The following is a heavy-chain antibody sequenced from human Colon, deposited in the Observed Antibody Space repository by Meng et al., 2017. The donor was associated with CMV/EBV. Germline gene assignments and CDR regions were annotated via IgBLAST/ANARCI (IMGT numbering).Heavy chain of an antibody. Sequence: GGSLRLSCAASTFTFSNYAINWVRQAPGKGLEWLSSIDTSSGFIYYADSVKGRFTISRDNAKNSVYLQMDSLRAEDTAVYYCARDLGDFWSGYQLDYWGQGTQVTVSS. CDR3: ARDLGDFWSGYQLDY. CDR1: TFTFSNYA. J-gene: IGHJ4*02. CDR2: IDTSSGFI. D-gene: IGHD3-3*01. V-gene: IGHV3-21*01.